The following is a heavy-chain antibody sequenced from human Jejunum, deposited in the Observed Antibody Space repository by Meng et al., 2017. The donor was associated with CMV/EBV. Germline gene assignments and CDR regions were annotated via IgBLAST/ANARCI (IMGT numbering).Heavy chain of an antibody. CDR1: GGSVSKVGVY. Sequence: SGGSVSKVGVYRTWLRQHPGEGLEWIGYIYYSGSTYYNPSLKSRVLISVDTSKNQFSLKLNSVTAADTAVYYCARVRNVSGGNVDYWGQGTLVTVSS. V-gene: IGHV4-31*02. CDR2: IYYSGST. CDR3: ARVRNVSGGNVDY. D-gene: IGHD2-15*01. J-gene: IGHJ4*02.